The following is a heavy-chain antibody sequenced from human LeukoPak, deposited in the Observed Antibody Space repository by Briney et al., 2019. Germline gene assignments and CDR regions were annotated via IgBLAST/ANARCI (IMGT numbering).Heavy chain of an antibody. V-gene: IGHV3-7*01. CDR3: ARGSYGYYYYYMDV. CDR2: IKQDGSEK. CDR1: GFTVSRYW. D-gene: IGHD3-10*01. J-gene: IGHJ6*03. Sequence: GGSLRLSCEGSGFTVSRYWMSWVRQAPGKGLEWVANIKQDGSEKYYVDSVEGRFTISRDNAKNSLSLQMNSLRAEDTAVYYCARGSYGYYYYYMDVWGKGTTVTVSS.